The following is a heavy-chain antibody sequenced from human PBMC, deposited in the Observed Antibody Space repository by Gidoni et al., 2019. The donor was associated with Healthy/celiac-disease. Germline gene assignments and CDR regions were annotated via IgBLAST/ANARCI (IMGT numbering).Heavy chain of an antibody. V-gene: IGHV4-59*01. CDR2: IYYSGST. D-gene: IGHD6-6*01. CDR3: ARDLGISSIAARSGLDP. J-gene: IGHJ5*02. Sequence: QVQLQETGPGLVKPSETLSLTCTVSGGSISSYYWSWIRQPPGKGLEWIVYIYYSGSTNYNPSLKSRVTISVDTSRNQFSLQLSSVAAADTAVYYCARDLGISSIAARSGLDPWGQGTLVTVSS. CDR1: GGSISSYY.